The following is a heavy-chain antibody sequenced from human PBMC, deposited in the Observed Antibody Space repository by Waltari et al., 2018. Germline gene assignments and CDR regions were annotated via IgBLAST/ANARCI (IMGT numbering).Heavy chain of an antibody. CDR1: GYTFTSYA. CDR2: INAGNGNT. V-gene: IGHV1-3*03. J-gene: IGHJ5*02. Sequence: QVQLVQSGAEVKKPGASVKVSCKASGYTFTSYAMHWVRQAPGQRLEWMGWINAGNGNTKYSQEFQGRVTITRDTSASTAYMELSSLRSEDMAVYYYARGHSSSWFSGWFDPWGQGTLVTVSS. D-gene: IGHD6-13*01. CDR3: ARGHSSSWFSGWFDP.